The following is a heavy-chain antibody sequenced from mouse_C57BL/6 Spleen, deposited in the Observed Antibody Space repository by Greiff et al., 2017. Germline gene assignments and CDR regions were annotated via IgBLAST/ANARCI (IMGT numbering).Heavy chain of an antibody. J-gene: IGHJ2*01. CDR2: IDPNSGGT. V-gene: IGHV1-72*01. CDR1: GYTFTSYW. Sequence: QVQLKQPGAELVKPGASVKLSCKASGYTFTSYWMHWVKQRPGRGLEWIGRIDPNSGGTKYNQKFKSKATLTVDKSSSTAYMQLTSLTSEASAVDYCGRKLESLDYWGQGTTLTVSS. CDR3: GRKLESLDY.